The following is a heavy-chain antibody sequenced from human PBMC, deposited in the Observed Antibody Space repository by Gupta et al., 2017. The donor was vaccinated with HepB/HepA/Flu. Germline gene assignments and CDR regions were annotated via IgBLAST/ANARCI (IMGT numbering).Heavy chain of an antibody. V-gene: IGHV3-9*03. J-gene: IGHJ3*02. CDR2: ISWNSGTI. CDR3: VKEGDVEAHLGSFDI. D-gene: IGHD6-6*01. CDR1: GFTFADYA. Sequence: EVQMVESGGGLVQPGRSLRLSCTASGFTFADYAFHWPRQAPGKGLEWVSGISWNSGTIVYADSVKGRFTISRDNAKNSLYLQMDSLRIEDMALYYCVKEGDVEAHLGSFDIWGQGTMVTVSS.